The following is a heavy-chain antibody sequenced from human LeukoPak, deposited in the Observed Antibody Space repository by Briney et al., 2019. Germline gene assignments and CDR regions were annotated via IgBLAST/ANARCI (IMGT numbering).Heavy chain of an antibody. D-gene: IGHD1-14*01. V-gene: IGHV3-21*01. Sequence: TAGGSLRLSCAASGFTFSSYSMNWVRQAPGKGLEWVSSISSSSSYIYYADSVEGRFTISRDNAKNSLYLQMNSLRAEDTAVYYCARDPDKRWPLYYMDVWGKGTTVTVSS. J-gene: IGHJ6*03. CDR1: GFTFSSYS. CDR2: ISSSSSYI. CDR3: ARDPDKRWPLYYMDV.